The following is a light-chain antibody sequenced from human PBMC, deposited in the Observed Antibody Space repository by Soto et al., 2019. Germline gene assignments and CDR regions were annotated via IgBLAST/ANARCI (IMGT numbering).Light chain of an antibody. CDR3: LLYYGGFYV. V-gene: IGLV2-14*01. J-gene: IGLJ1*01. CDR2: EVS. Sequence: QSALTQPASVSGSPGQSITISCTGTSSDVGGYNYVSWHQLHPGKAPKLMVYEVSNRPSGVSNRFSGSKSGNTASLTISGLQAEDEADYYCLLYYGGFYVFGTGSKVTVL. CDR1: SSDVGGYNY.